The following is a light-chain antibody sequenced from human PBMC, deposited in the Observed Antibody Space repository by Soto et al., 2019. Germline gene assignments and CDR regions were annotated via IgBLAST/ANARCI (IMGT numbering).Light chain of an antibody. Sequence: QLVLTQPPSVSGAPGQRVTISCTGSSSNIGAGHYVHWYQHLPGTVPKLLIFGNRDRPSGVADRFSGSKSGTSASLAIAGLQAEDEGDYYCQSFDTSLSASVFGGGTKLTVL. J-gene: IGLJ2*01. CDR3: QSFDTSLSASV. CDR1: SSNIGAGHY. CDR2: GNR. V-gene: IGLV1-40*01.